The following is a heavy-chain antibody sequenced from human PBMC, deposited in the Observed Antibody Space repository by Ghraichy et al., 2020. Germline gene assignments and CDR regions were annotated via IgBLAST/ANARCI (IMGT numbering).Heavy chain of an antibody. V-gene: IGHV3-21*01. Sequence: LSLTCAASGFTFSSYSMNWVRQAPGKGLEWVSSISSSSSYIYYADSVKGRFTISRDNAKNSLYLQMNSLRAEDTAVYYCARESTVLRFLEWLSYHTKYYYYYYYMDVWGKGTTVTVSS. J-gene: IGHJ6*03. CDR3: ARESTVLRFLEWLSYHTKYYYYYYYMDV. CDR2: ISSSSSYI. D-gene: IGHD3-3*01. CDR1: GFTFSSYS.